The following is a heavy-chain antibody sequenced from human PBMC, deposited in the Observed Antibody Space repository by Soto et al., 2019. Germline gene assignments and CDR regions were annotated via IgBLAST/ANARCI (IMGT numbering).Heavy chain of an antibody. CDR3: AKDAVYNDGLWLMDH. CDR2: IVGSGDDI. CDR1: GFTLSTYA. Sequence: EVQLLESGGGLVQPGGSLRVSCAASGFTLSTYAMTWVRQAPGKGLECVSGIVGSGDDIHYADSVKGRFTISKDISRNTLYLQMNSLRADDTAVYYCAKDAVYNDGLWLMDHWGQGTLVTVSS. D-gene: IGHD2-21*01. J-gene: IGHJ4*02. V-gene: IGHV3-23*01.